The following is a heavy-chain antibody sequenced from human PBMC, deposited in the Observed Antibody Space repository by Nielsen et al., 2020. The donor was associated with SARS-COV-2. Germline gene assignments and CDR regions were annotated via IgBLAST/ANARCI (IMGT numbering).Heavy chain of an antibody. CDR1: GFTFNIYA. Sequence: LSLTCAASGFTFNIYAMAWVRRAPGRGLEWVSGTSASGASTYYADSVKGRFTISRDNAKNSLYLQMNSLRAEDTAVYYCARVKPDLSSSWYVANWYFDLWGRGTLVTVSS. D-gene: IGHD6-13*01. CDR2: TSASGAST. V-gene: IGHV3-23*01. CDR3: ARVKPDLSSSWYVANWYFDL. J-gene: IGHJ2*01.